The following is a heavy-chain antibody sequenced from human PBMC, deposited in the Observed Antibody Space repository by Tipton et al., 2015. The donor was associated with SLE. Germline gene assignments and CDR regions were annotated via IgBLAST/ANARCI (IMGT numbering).Heavy chain of an antibody. V-gene: IGHV4-34*01. CDR2: IYHSGST. J-gene: IGHJ4*02. CDR3: ARGDPQGLEPFDY. Sequence: TLSLTCAVYGGSFSGYYWSWIRQPPGKGLEWIGYIYHSGSTNYNPSLRSRVTISVDTSKNQLSLQLSSVTTADTAVYYCARGDPQGLEPFDYWGQGTLVTVSS. CDR1: GGSFSGYY. D-gene: IGHD1-1*01.